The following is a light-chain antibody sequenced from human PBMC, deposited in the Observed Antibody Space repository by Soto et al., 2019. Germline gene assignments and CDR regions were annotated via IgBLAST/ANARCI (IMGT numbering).Light chain of an antibody. J-gene: IGKJ5*01. CDR2: AAS. CDR3: QQLNDYPIT. V-gene: IGKV1-9*01. CDR1: QGISSY. Sequence: IQLTQSPSSLSASVGDRVTITCRASQGISSYLAWYQQKPGKAPKLLIYAASTLQSGVPSRFSGSGSGTDFTLTISSLQPEDSATYYCQQLNDYPITFGQGTRLEIK.